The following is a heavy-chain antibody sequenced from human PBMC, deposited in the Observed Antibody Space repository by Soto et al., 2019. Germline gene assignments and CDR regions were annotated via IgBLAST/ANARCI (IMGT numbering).Heavy chain of an antibody. CDR1: GFTFDDYA. Sequence: EVQLVESGGGLVQPGRSLRLSCAASGFTFDDYAMHWVRQAPGKGLEWVSGISWNSGSIGYADSVKGRFTISRDNAKNSLYRQMNSLRAADTALYYCAKDRAAAVTGDAFDIWGQGTMVTVSS. CDR2: ISWNSGSI. V-gene: IGHV3-9*01. J-gene: IGHJ3*02. CDR3: AKDRAAAVTGDAFDI. D-gene: IGHD6-13*01.